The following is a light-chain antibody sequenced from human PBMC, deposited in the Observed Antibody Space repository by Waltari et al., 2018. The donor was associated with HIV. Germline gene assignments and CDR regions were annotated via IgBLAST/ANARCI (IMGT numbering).Light chain of an antibody. CDR1: KSVSSSY. J-gene: IGKJ2*01. V-gene: IGKV3-20*01. Sequence: EIVLKQYPGTSSLSPGEGAGITCTASKSVSSSYLAWYQQKPGQAPRLLIYDASSRATGIPDRFSGSGSGTDFTLTISRLEPEDFAVYYCQQYGSSPPYTFGQGTKLEIK. CDR2: DAS. CDR3: QQYGSSPPYT.